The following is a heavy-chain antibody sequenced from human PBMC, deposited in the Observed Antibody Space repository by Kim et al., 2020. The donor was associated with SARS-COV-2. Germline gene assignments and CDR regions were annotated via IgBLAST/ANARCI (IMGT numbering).Heavy chain of an antibody. CDR2: INPNSGGT. CDR1: GYTFTGYY. Sequence: ASVKVSCKASGYTFTGYYMHWVRQAPGQGLEWMGWINPNSGGTNYAQKFQGWVTMTRDTSISTAYMELSRLRSDDTAVYYCARDRGYSSGWWVSKPDYYYYYGMDVWGQGTTVTVSS. D-gene: IGHD6-19*01. V-gene: IGHV1-2*04. J-gene: IGHJ6*02. CDR3: ARDRGYSSGWWVSKPDYYYYYGMDV.